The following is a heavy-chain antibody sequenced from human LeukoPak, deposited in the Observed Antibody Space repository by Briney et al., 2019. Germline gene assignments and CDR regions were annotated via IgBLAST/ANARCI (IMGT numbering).Heavy chain of an antibody. CDR2: IYTSGST. Sequence: SETLSLTCAVYGGSFSGYYWSWIRQPPGQGLEWIGRIYTSGSTNYNPSLKSRVTISGDTSKNQFSLRLSSVTAADTAVYYCARASYSYDINGWVPFDYWGQGTLVTVSS. V-gene: IGHV4-4*08. CDR1: GGSFSGYY. D-gene: IGHD3-22*01. CDR3: ARASYSYDINGWVPFDY. J-gene: IGHJ4*02.